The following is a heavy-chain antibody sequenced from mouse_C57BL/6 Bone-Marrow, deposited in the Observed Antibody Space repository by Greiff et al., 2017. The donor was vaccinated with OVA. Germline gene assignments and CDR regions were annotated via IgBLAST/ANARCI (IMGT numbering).Heavy chain of an antibody. D-gene: IGHD1-1*02. CDR1: GYTFTSYW. CDR2: IYPGSGST. V-gene: IGHV1-55*01. Sequence: QVQLQQPGAELVKPGASVKMSCKASGYTFTSYWITWVKQRPGQGLEWIGDIYPGSGSTNYNEKFKSKATLTVDTSSSTAYMQLSSRTSEDSADYYCARRWDYFDYWGQGTTLTVSS. CDR3: ARRWDYFDY. J-gene: IGHJ2*01.